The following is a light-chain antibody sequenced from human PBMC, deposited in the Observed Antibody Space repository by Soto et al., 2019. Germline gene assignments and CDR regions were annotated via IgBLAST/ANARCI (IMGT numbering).Light chain of an antibody. CDR2: AAS. CDR1: QGLSSA. CDR3: QPLNSYPIT. V-gene: IGKV1-9*01. J-gene: IGKJ5*01. Sequence: DMQLTQSQSFLSASVGDRVTITCPASQGLSSALAWYQQKPWYAPKLLIYAASTLHSVVPSRFSGSGSVTEFTLTIISLQAEDFATYYCQPLNSYPITFGQGTRLEIK.